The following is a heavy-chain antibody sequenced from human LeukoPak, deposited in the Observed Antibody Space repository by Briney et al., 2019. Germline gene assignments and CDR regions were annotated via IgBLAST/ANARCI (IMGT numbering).Heavy chain of an antibody. D-gene: IGHD6-19*01. CDR1: GDSISNYY. J-gene: IGHJ2*01. CDR2: IFYSGST. Sequence: SETLSLTCTVSGDSISNYYWSWIRQPPGKGLEWIGYIFYSGSTNYNPSLKSRVTISVDTSKNQFSLKLSSVTAADTAVYYCARESSGWGLYWYFDLWGRGTLVTVSS. V-gene: IGHV4-59*01. CDR3: ARESSGWGLYWYFDL.